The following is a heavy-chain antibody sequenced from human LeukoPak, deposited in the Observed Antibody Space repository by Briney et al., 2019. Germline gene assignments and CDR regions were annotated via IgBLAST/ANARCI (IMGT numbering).Heavy chain of an antibody. CDR2: VYRSGST. J-gene: IGHJ4*02. Sequence: SETLSLTCTVSGYSISSGYYWGWIRQPPGKGLEWIGNVYRSGSTYCSPSLKSRVTISVDTSKNQLSLKLSSVTAADTAMYYCTRASLWFGETNWGQGTLVTVSS. V-gene: IGHV4-38-2*02. CDR1: GYSISSGYY. CDR3: TRASLWFGETN. D-gene: IGHD3-10*01.